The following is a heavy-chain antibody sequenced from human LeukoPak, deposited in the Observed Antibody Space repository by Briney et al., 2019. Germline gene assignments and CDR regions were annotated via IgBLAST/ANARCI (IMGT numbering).Heavy chain of an antibody. Sequence: XLXCAGSXLTXSSXXMKWVXQXPXXGGXXXSYISSSSSNIYYADSVKGRFTISRDNAKNSLYLQMNSLRAEDTAVYYCARDLSNIGAPEYWGQGTLVTVSS. CDR1: XLTXSSXX. D-gene: IGHD2/OR15-2a*01. CDR2: ISSSSSNI. V-gene: IGHV3-48*01. CDR3: ARDLSNIGAPEY. J-gene: IGHJ4*02.